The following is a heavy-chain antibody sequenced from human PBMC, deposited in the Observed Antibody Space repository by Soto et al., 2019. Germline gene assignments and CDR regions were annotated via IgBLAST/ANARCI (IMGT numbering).Heavy chain of an antibody. Sequence: ASVEVSCKTSGYVFTGYDLHWVRQAPGQGFEWMGRISPKSGGTNYAQKFQGRVSMTWDTSLKTAYMELSSLMSEDTAVYYCARPPGYISDWYYFDLWGQGTQVTVSS. CDR3: ARPPGYISDWYYFDL. D-gene: IGHD3-9*01. V-gene: IGHV1-2*02. CDR2: ISPKSGGT. J-gene: IGHJ4*02. CDR1: GYVFTGYD.